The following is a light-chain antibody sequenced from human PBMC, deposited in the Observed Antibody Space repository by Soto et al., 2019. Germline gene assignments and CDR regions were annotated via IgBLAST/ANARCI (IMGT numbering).Light chain of an antibody. V-gene: IGKV3-15*01. CDR1: QSVDKD. J-gene: IGKJ5*01. Sequence: EIVMTQSPATLSVSPGEGATLSCRPSQSVDKDLAWYRQKPGQAPSLLVYDASTRATGVPARFSGSGSGTEFTLTITSLQSEDFAVYYCQQYNNWPLITFGQGTRLEIK. CDR3: QQYNNWPLIT. CDR2: DAS.